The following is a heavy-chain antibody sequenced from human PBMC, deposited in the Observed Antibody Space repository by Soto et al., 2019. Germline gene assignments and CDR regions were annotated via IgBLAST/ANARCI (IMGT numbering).Heavy chain of an antibody. CDR1: GFSLSTSGMC. J-gene: IGHJ6*02. CDR2: IDWDDDK. Sequence: SGPTLVNPTQTLTLTCTFSGFSLSTSGMCVSWIRQPPGKALEWLARIDWDDDKYYSTSLKTRLTISKDTSKNQVVLTMTNMDPVDTATYYCARIPYDFWSGYPTPAWGMDVWGQGTTVTVSS. D-gene: IGHD3-3*01. V-gene: IGHV2-70*11. CDR3: ARIPYDFWSGYPTPAWGMDV.